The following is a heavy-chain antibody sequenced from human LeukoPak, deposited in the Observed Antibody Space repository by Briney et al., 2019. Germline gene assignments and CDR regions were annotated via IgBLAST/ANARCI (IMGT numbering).Heavy chain of an antibody. D-gene: IGHD3-16*01. Sequence: GGSLRLSCAASGFTFSSYAMKWVRQAPGKGLEWVSAISRTSAYIYYSDSVKGRFTISRDNAKNSLYLQVNSLRVEDTAVYYCARDGVPGGRDVWGQGTTVTVS. V-gene: IGHV3-21*01. CDR3: ARDGVPGGRDV. J-gene: IGHJ6*02. CDR1: GFTFSSYA. CDR2: ISRTSAYI.